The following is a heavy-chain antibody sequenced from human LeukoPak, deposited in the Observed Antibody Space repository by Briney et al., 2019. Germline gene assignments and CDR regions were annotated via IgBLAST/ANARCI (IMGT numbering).Heavy chain of an antibody. Sequence: GGSLRLSCAASGFNFDDYVMSWVRQAPGRGLEWVSGINWNGGSRGYADSVKGRFTISRDNAKNSLYLQMNSLRAEDTAVYYCARRPYYYDSLDYWGQGTLVTVSS. J-gene: IGHJ4*02. CDR1: GFNFDDYV. V-gene: IGHV3-20*04. CDR2: INWNGGSR. CDR3: ARRPYYYDSLDY. D-gene: IGHD3-22*01.